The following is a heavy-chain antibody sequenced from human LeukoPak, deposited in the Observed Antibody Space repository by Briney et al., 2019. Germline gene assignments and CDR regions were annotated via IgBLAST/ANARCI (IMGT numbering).Heavy chain of an antibody. CDR1: GFTFSSYG. CDR2: ISGSGGST. CDR3: AKDSSPDYGDYRPV. J-gene: IGHJ4*02. Sequence: PGGSLRLSCAASGFTFSSYGMHWVRQAPGKGLEWVSAISGSGGSTYYADSVKGRFTISRDNSKNTLYLQMNSLRAEDTAVYYCAKDSSPDYGDYRPVWGQGTLVTVSS. V-gene: IGHV3-23*01. D-gene: IGHD4-17*01.